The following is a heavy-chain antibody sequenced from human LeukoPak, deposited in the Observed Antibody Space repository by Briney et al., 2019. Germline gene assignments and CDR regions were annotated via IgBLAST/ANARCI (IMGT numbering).Heavy chain of an antibody. CDR3: VAYKFLLGWSAFDF. D-gene: IGHD6-19*01. CDR1: GFTSSTAW. J-gene: IGHJ3*01. V-gene: IGHV3-7*01. CDR2: MRQDGSDK. Sequence: GGSLTLSCEVSGFTSSTAWLTWVRQAPGKGREWVADMRQDGSDKYYVDSVKGRFVISGNIAKNSVSLHMNRLSVEDTAVYYCVAYKFLLGWSAFDFWGRGTMVTVSS.